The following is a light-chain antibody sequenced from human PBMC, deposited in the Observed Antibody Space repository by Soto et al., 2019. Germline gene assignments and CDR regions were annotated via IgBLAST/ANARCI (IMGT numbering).Light chain of an antibody. CDR2: DAS. J-gene: IGKJ1*01. Sequence: DIQMTQSPSTLSASVGDTVTITCRTSQSITNYLAWYQHKPGKAPTLLIYDASSLESGVPSRFSGSGSQTEFTLTISSLQPDDFATYYCQQYNIYPWTFGQGSRVEIK. CDR1: QSITNY. CDR3: QQYNIYPWT. V-gene: IGKV1-5*01.